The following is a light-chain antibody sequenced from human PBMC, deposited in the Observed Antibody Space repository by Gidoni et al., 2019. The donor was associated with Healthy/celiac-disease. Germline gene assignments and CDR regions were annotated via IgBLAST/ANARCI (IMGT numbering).Light chain of an antibody. CDR2: GAS. CDR3: QQYGSSPLT. Sequence: EIVLTQSPGTLSLSPGERATLSCRASQSVSSSYLAWYQQKPGQAPRLLIYGASSRATDIPDRFSGSGSGTDFTLTISRLEPEDFAVYYCQQYGSSPLTFXXXTKVEIK. J-gene: IGKJ1*01. CDR1: QSVSSSY. V-gene: IGKV3-20*01.